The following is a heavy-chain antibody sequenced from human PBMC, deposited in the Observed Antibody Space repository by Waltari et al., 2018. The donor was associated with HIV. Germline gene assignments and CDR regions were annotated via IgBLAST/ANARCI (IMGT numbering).Heavy chain of an antibody. J-gene: IGHJ5*02. V-gene: IGHV3-48*03. D-gene: IGHD1-26*01. CDR1: GFPFRRFE. Sequence: EVQLVESGGGWVQPGGSLRLSCDASGFPFRRFEMDWVRPDLGKGLDWVSYISIDGKTKHYADSVKGRFTISRDSAQNSVFLQMNSLRVEDTAVYYCASLWELFAWGQGTLVTVSS. CDR2: ISIDGKTK. CDR3: ASLWELFA.